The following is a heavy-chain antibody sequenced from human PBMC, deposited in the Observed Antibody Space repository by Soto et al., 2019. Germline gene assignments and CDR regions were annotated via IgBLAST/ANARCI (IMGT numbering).Heavy chain of an antibody. D-gene: IGHD3-10*01. CDR3: ARDSGEGLWFGELGFDY. V-gene: IGHV3-7*05. CDR2: IKQDGSEK. Sequence: GGSLRLSCAASGFTFSSYWMSWVRQAPGKGLEWVANIKQDGSEKYYVDSVKGRFTISRDNAKNSLYLQMNSLRAEDTAVYYCARDSGEGLWFGELGFDYWGQGTLVTVSS. J-gene: IGHJ4*02. CDR1: GFTFSSYW.